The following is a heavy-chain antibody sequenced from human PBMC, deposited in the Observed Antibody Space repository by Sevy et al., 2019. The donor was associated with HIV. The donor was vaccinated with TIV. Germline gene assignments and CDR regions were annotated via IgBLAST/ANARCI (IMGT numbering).Heavy chain of an antibody. J-gene: IGHJ5*02. V-gene: IGHV3-30*02. CDR2: IRYDGSNK. D-gene: IGHD2-8*02. CDR1: RFSFNGYG. CDR3: ARGTPAFCTGGVCFNWFDP. Sequence: GGSLRLSCAASRFSFNGYGMHWVRQAPGKGLEWVAFIRYDGSNKYYADSVKGRFTIFRDDSKNTLYRQMNSLRAEDTGLYYCARGTPAFCTGGVCFNWFDPWGQGTLVTVSS.